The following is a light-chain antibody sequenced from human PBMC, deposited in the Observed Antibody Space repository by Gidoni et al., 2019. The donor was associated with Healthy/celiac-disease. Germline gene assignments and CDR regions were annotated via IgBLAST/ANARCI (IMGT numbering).Light chain of an antibody. V-gene: IGKV1-39*01. J-gene: IGKJ2*01. CDR2: AAS. CDR3: QQSYSMPYT. Sequence: DIQMTQSPSSLSASVGDRITLSCRASQSINSHLNLYQQTPGKAPKLLIYAASNLQSGVPSSFSGSGSGTSFTLTISSLQSEDSATYYCQQSYSMPYTVGQGTKLEI. CDR1: QSINSH.